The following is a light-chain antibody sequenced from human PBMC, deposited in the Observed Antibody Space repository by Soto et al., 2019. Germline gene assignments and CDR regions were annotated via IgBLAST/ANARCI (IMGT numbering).Light chain of an antibody. CDR1: SSNIGSNT. V-gene: IGLV1-44*01. CDR3: AAWDDSLNGDV. J-gene: IGLJ1*01. CDR2: FNN. Sequence: QSVLTQPPSASGTPGQRVTISCSGSSSNIGSNTVNWYHQLPGTAPKLLIYFNNRRPSGVPDRFSGSKSGTSASLAISGLQSEDEADYYCAAWDDSLNGDVFGTGTKLTVL.